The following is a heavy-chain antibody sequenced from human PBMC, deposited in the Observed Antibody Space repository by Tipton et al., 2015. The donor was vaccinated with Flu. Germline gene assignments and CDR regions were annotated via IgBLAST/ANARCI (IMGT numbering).Heavy chain of an antibody. Sequence: TLSLTCSVSGYSISSGYYWGWIRQPPGKGLEWIVSIYHSGSTYYNPSLKSRVTISVDTSKNQFSLKLSSVTAADTAVYYCARSSRDFDYWGQGTLVTVSS. J-gene: IGHJ4*02. CDR1: GYSISSGYY. CDR3: ARSSRDFDY. CDR2: IYHSGST. V-gene: IGHV4-38-2*01. D-gene: IGHD5-24*01.